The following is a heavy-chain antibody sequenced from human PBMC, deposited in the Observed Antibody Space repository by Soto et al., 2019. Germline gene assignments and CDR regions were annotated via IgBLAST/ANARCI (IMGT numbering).Heavy chain of an antibody. CDR3: AREVVVNSCMDV. CDR2: INAGNGNT. Sequence: GASVKVSCKASGYTFTSYAMHWVRQAPGQRLEWMGWINAGNGNTKYSQKFQGRVTITRDTSASTAYMELSSLRSGDTAVYYCAREVVVNSCMDVWGQGTTVTVSS. CDR1: GYTFTSYA. V-gene: IGHV1-3*01. J-gene: IGHJ6*02. D-gene: IGHD3-22*01.